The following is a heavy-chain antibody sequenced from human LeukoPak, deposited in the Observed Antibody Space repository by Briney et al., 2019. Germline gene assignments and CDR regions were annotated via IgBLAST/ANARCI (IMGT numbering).Heavy chain of an antibody. D-gene: IGHD3-22*01. J-gene: IGHJ6*03. Sequence: ASVKVSCKASGYTFTGYYMHWVRQAPGQGLEWMGWINPNSGGTNYAQKFQGRVTMTRDTSISTAYMELRSLRSDDTAVYYCARDSSGYYPNYMDVWGKGTTVTISS. CDR1: GYTFTGYY. CDR3: ARDSSGYYPNYMDV. V-gene: IGHV1-2*02. CDR2: INPNSGGT.